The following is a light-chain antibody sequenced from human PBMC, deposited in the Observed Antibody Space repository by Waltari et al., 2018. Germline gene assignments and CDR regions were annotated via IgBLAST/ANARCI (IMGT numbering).Light chain of an antibody. CDR3: QRRGHWPPEAT. Sequence: EIVLTQSPATLSLSPGERATLSCRASQSVGSYLAWYQQKPGQSPRLLIHDASNRATGIPARFSGSGSGTDFTLTISSLEPEDFAVYFCQRRGHWPPEATFGPGTKVDIK. J-gene: IGKJ3*01. CDR1: QSVGSY. V-gene: IGKV3-11*01. CDR2: DAS.